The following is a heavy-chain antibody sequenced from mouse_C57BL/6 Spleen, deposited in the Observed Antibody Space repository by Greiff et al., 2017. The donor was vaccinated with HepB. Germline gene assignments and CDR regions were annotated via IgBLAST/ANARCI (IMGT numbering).Heavy chain of an antibody. CDR1: GYTFTDYN. V-gene: IGHV1-22*01. CDR2: INPNNGGT. CDR3: ASGGYSHFDY. D-gene: IGHD2-3*01. Sequence: VQLQQSGPELVKPGASVKMSCKASGYTFTDYNMHWVKQSHGKSLEWIGYINPNNGGTSYNQKFKGKATLTVNKPSSTAYMELRILTSEDSAVYYCASGGYSHFDYWGQGTTLTVSS. J-gene: IGHJ2*01.